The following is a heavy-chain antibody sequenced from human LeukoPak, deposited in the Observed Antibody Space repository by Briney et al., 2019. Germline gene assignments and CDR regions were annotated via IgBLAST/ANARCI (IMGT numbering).Heavy chain of an antibody. J-gene: IGHJ4*02. CDR2: ISYTGST. CDR1: NAFITSSSYY. Sequence: SETLSLTCTVSNAFITSSSYYWGWIRQPPGKGLEWIGSISYTGSTYYNPSLKSRVTISVDTSKNQFSLKLSSVTAADTAVYYCARAAFSNYLSYFDYWGQGILVTVSS. V-gene: IGHV4-39*01. D-gene: IGHD4-11*01. CDR3: ARAAFSNYLSYFDY.